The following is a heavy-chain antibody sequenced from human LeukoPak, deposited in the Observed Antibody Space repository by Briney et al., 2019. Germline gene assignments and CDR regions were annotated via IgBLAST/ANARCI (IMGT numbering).Heavy chain of an antibody. V-gene: IGHV1-46*01. CDR2: INPSGGST. Sequence: ASVKVSCKASGYTFTSYYMHWVRQAPGQGLEWMGIINPSGGSTSYAQKFQGRVTMTRDTSTSTVYMELSGLRSEDTAVYYCASFMPYYYGSGVLDYWGQGTLVTVSS. J-gene: IGHJ4*02. CDR1: GYTFTSYY. CDR3: ASFMPYYYGSGVLDY. D-gene: IGHD3-10*01.